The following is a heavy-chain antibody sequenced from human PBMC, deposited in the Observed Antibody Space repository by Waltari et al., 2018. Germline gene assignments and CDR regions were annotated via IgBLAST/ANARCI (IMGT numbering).Heavy chain of an antibody. CDR1: GFSFSSSW. CDR3: ARDPSFGDFEAYFDY. Sequence: EVQLAASGGGLVHPGGSLRLSWAVSGFSFSSSWMSWVRQSPGKGLVWVSQINSDGSKIDYADSVKGRFTISRDNTKNTLYLEMNSLRAEDTAVYYCARDPSFGDFEAYFDYWGQGTLVTVSS. CDR2: INSDGSKI. V-gene: IGHV3-74*01. D-gene: IGHD4-17*01. J-gene: IGHJ4*02.